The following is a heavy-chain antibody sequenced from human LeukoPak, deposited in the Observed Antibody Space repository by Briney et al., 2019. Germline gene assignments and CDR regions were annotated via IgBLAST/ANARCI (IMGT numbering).Heavy chain of an antibody. D-gene: IGHD1-1*01. CDR2: ISGSGENI. Sequence: GGSLRLSCAASGFTFSSYEMNWVRQAPGKGLEWVSHISGSGENIYYADSVKGRFTISRDNAKNSLYLQMNSLTAGDTAVYYCARGPPRGKYYYMDVWGKGTTVTVSS. CDR3: ARGPPRGKYYYMDV. J-gene: IGHJ6*03. CDR1: GFTFSSYE. V-gene: IGHV3-48*03.